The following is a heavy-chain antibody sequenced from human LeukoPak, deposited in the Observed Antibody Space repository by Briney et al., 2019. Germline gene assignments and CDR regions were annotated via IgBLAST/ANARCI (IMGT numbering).Heavy chain of an antibody. CDR1: GFTFSSYS. D-gene: IGHD3-10*01. Sequence: GGSLRLSRAASGFTFSSYSTNWVRQAPGKGLESVSSISSSSSYIYYADSGRGRFTISRDNAKNSLYLQMNSLRAEDTAVYYCAAPMVRGVILDYWGQGTLVTVSS. V-gene: IGHV3-21*01. J-gene: IGHJ4*02. CDR3: AAPMVRGVILDY. CDR2: ISSSSSYI.